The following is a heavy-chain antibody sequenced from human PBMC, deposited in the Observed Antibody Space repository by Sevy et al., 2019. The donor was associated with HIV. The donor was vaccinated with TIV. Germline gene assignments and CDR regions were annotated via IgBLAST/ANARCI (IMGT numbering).Heavy chain of an antibody. Sequence: GGSLRLSCAASGFTFSSYWMTWVRQAPGKGLEWVANIKQDGSEKYYVDSVKGRFTISRDNAKNSLYLQMNSLRAEDTAVYYCAREGSGSLRFYFDYWGQGTLVTVSS. CDR2: IKQDGSEK. CDR3: AREGSGSLRFYFDY. CDR1: GFTFSSYW. J-gene: IGHJ4*02. V-gene: IGHV3-7*01. D-gene: IGHD3-22*01.